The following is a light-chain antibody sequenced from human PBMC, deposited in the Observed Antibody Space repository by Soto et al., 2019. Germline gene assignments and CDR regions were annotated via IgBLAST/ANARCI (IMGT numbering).Light chain of an antibody. V-gene: IGLV2-14*01. Sequence: QSALTQPASVSGSPGQSITISCTGTSSDVGDYPYVSRYQQHPGKVPKLSIYEVTNRPSGVTSRFSGSKSENTASRTISGLQAEDEADYYCSSFSATNTLVFGSGTKVTVL. J-gene: IGLJ1*01. CDR2: EVT. CDR1: SSDVGDYPY. CDR3: SSFSATNTLV.